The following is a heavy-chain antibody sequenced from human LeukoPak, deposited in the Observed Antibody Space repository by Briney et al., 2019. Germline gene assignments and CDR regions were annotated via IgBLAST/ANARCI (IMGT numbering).Heavy chain of an antibody. J-gene: IGHJ4*02. CDR1: GFTFSSYS. CDR2: ISSSSSSYI. Sequence: PGGSLRLSCAASGFTFSSYSMNWVRQAPGKGLEWVSSISSSSSSYIYYADSVKGRFTISRDNAKNSLYLQMNSLRAEDTAVYYCARVGGSSWQGDGYYFDYWGQGTLVTVSS. CDR3: ARVGGSSWQGDGYYFDY. V-gene: IGHV3-21*01. D-gene: IGHD6-13*01.